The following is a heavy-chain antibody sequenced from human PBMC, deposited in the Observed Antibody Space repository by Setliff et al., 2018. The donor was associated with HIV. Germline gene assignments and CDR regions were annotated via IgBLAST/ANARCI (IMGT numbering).Heavy chain of an antibody. CDR2: VYHTGST. CDR1: GYSMSSGYY. CDR3: ATCRHRPSNWFDP. V-gene: IGHV4-38-2*01. Sequence: SETLSLTCGVSGYSMSSGYYWGWIRQPPGKGLEWIGNVYHTGSTYYNPSLKSRVSISVDRSGNQFSLRLTSVTAADTAVYYCATCRHRPSNWFDPWGQGTVVTVSS. J-gene: IGHJ5*02.